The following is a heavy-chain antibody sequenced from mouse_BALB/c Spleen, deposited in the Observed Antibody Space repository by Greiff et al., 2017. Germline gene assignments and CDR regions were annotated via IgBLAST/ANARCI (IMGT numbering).Heavy chain of an antibody. D-gene: IGHD2-4*01. J-gene: IGHJ1*01. CDR2: INPYNGDT. CDR1: GYSFTGYF. CDR3: GRETDDYDVDFDV. V-gene: IGHV1-37*01. Sequence: EVKLQESGPELVKPGASVKISCKASGYSFTGYFMNWVKQSHGKSLEWIGRINPYNGDTFYNQKFKGKATLTVDKSSSTAHMELLSLTSEDSAVYYCGRETDDYDVDFDVWGAGTTVTVSS.